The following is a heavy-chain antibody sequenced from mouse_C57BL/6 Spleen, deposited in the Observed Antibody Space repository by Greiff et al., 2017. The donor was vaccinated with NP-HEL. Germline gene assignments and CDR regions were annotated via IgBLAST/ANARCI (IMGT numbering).Heavy chain of an antibody. V-gene: IGHV1-54*01. CDR1: GYAFTNYL. CDR2: INPGSGGT. J-gene: IGHJ4*01. Sequence: VQLQQSGAELVRPGTSVKVSCKASGYAFTNYLIEWVKQRPGQGLEWIGVINPGSGGTNYNEKFKGKATLTVDKSSSTAYMQLSSLTSEDSAVYFCARRPVVATDYAMDYWGQGTSVTVSS. D-gene: IGHD1-1*01. CDR3: ARRPVVATDYAMDY.